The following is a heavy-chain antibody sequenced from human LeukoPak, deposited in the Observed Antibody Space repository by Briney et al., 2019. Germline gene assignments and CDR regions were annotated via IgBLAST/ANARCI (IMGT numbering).Heavy chain of an antibody. Sequence: PSETLSLTCTVSGGSITHYWSWIRQPPGKGLEWIGYIYYSGSTNYNPSLKSRVAISVDTSKNQFSLKLSSVTAADTAVYYCARFENEDYFDYWAREPWSPSPQ. D-gene: IGHD2/OR15-2a*01. V-gene: IGHV4-59*11. CDR1: GGSITHY. J-gene: IGHJ4*02. CDR2: IYYSGST. CDR3: ARFENEDYFDY.